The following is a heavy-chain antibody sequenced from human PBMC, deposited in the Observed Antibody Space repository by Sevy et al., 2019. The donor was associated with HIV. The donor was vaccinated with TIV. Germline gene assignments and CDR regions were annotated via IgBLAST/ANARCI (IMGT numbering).Heavy chain of an antibody. V-gene: IGHV4-34*01. D-gene: IGHD6-6*01. CDR1: GGSFSGYY. Sequence: WETLSLTCAAYGGSFSGYYWSWIRQPPGKGLEWIGEINDGGSTNYNPCLKSRVTISVNTSKNQFSLKLSSVTAADTAVYYCASESIAARNDAFDIWGQGTMVTVSS. CDR3: ASESIAARNDAFDI. CDR2: INDGGST. J-gene: IGHJ3*02.